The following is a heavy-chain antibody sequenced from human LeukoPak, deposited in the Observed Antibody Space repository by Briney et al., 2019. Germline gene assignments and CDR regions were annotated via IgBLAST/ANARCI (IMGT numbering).Heavy chain of an antibody. J-gene: IGHJ6*02. CDR3: VRGLGYCSAGNCYLFGMDV. V-gene: IGHV1-69*01. D-gene: IGHD2-15*01. Sequence: SVKVSCKASGGNLSSYAMTWVRQAPGQGLEWMGGTIPFFATTNYAQKFQGRVTVTADESTSTSYMELTSLRSDDTAVYYCVRGLGYCSAGNCYLFGMDVWGQGTTVTVSS. CDR1: GGNLSSYA. CDR2: TIPFFATT.